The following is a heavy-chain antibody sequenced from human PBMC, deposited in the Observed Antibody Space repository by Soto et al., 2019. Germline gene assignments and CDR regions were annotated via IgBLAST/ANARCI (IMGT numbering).Heavy chain of an antibody. V-gene: IGHV4-39*01. D-gene: IGHD3-22*01. CDR3: ARQFYLDSSGYHFDY. CDR1: GGSISSSSYY. CDR2: IYYSGST. J-gene: IGHJ4*02. Sequence: PSETLSLTCTVSGGSISSSSYYWGWIRQPPGKGLEWIGSIYYSGSTYYNPSLKSRVTISVDTSKNQFSLKLSSVTAADTAVYYCARQFYLDSSGYHFDYWGQGTLV.